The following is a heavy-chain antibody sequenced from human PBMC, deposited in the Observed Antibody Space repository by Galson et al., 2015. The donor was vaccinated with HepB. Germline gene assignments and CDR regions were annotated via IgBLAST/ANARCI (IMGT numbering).Heavy chain of an antibody. CDR1: GFTFSSYA. D-gene: IGHD3-3*01. V-gene: IGHV3-21*01. J-gene: IGHJ4*02. CDR2: ISGRSDYI. Sequence: SLRLSCAGSGFTFSSYALNWVRQAPGKGLEWVASISGRSDYIYYADSVKGRFTISRDNAKSSLYLQMNSLRPEDTAVYFCGRDLAIFGALATFDYRGQGTLVTVSS. CDR3: GRDLAIFGALATFDY.